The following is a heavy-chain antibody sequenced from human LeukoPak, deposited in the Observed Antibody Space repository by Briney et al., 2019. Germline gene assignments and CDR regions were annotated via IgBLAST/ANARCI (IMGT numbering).Heavy chain of an antibody. CDR3: ARTKYSSSSVEDGMDV. CDR1: GYTFTGYY. J-gene: IGHJ6*02. V-gene: IGHV1-2*02. D-gene: IGHD6-13*01. CDR2: INPNSGGT. Sequence: GASVKVSCKASGYTFTGYYMHWVRQAPGLGLEWMGWINPNSGGTNYAQKFQGRVTMTRDTSISTAYMELSRLRSDDTAVYYCARTKYSSSSVEDGMDVWGQGTTVTVSS.